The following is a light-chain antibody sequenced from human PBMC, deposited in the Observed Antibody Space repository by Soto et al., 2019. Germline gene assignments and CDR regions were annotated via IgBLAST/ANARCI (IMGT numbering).Light chain of an antibody. Sequence: DIVMTQSPDSLAVSLGERATINCKSSQSVLSSSNNQNYLAWYQQKAGQPPKLLIYWASTRESGVPERFIGSGSGTDFTLTISSLQAEDVAVYYCQQYYSSPPTFGQGTKVEIK. CDR2: WAS. CDR3: QQYYSSPPT. V-gene: IGKV4-1*01. CDR1: QSVLSSSNNQNY. J-gene: IGKJ1*01.